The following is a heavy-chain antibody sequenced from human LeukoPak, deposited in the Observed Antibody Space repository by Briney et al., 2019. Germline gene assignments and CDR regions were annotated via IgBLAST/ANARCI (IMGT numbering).Heavy chain of an antibody. CDR2: IYISEST. CDR1: GGSISSYY. J-gene: IGHJ2*01. CDR3: ARVSTSWYQDWYFDL. D-gene: IGHD6-13*01. Sequence: SEALSLTCTVSGGSISSYYWSWIRQPAGKGLEWIGRIYISESTNYNPSLRSRVTMSVDTSKNQFSLKLSSVTAADTAVYYCARVSTSWYQDWYFDLWGRGTLVTVSS. V-gene: IGHV4-4*07.